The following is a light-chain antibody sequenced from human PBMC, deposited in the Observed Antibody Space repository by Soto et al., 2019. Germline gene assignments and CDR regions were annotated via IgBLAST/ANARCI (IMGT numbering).Light chain of an antibody. CDR2: SNN. Sequence: QSVLTQPPSASGTPGGRVTISCSGSSSNIGSNTVNWYQQLPGTAPKLLIYSNNQRPSGVPDRFSGSKSGPSASLAISGLQSEDEADYYCAAWDDSLNGYVFGTGTKVTVL. J-gene: IGLJ1*01. V-gene: IGLV1-44*01. CDR3: AAWDDSLNGYV. CDR1: SSNIGSNT.